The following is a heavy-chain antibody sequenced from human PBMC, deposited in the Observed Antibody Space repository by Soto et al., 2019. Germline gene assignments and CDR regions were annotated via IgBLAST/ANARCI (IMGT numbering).Heavy chain of an antibody. V-gene: IGHV1-69*06. J-gene: IGHJ3*01. CDR1: GGPFGSSA. Sequence: QVQLVQSGADLKKPGSSVRVSCKTSGGPFGSSAISWVRQAPAQRLEWIGEIIPVFDKANYAQNFQRRLTITADKSTATVFMQLNSLRSEDTAIYFCARLRRDWGDAFDLWGQGTLVAVSS. CDR2: IIPVFDKA. D-gene: IGHD3-16*01. CDR3: ARLRRDWGDAFDL.